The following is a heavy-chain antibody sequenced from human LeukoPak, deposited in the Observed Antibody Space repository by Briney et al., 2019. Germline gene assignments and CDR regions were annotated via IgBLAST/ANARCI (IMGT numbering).Heavy chain of an antibody. CDR3: ARGQEFDDGVFDS. Sequence: GGSLRLSCAASGFTFSRYPMQWVRQAPGKGLEWVAVISTDGRDIKYADSVKGRFTISRDNSKNTVYLQMNSLRVEDTAIYYCARGQEFDDGVFDSWGQGTLVTVS. CDR1: GFTFSRYP. V-gene: IGHV3-30*04. J-gene: IGHJ4*02. D-gene: IGHD1-1*01. CDR2: ISTDGRDI.